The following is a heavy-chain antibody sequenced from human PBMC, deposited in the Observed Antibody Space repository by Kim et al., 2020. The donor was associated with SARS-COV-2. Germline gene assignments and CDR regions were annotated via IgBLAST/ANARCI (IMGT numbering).Heavy chain of an antibody. J-gene: IGHJ5*02. V-gene: IGHV3-33*01. CDR3: ARDRKGLDL. CDR2: GSKK. Sequence: GSKKDYTDSVKGRFIISRDNSKNTMYLQMHSLRDEDTAVYYCARDRKGLDLWGQGTLVTVSS.